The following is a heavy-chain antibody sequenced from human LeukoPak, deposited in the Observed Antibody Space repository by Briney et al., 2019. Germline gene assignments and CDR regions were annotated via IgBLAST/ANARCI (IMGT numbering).Heavy chain of an antibody. Sequence: GGSLILSCAASGFTFSSYGMNWVRQAPGKGLEWVSSISSSSSYIYYADSVKGRFTISRDNAKNSLSLQMNSLRAEDTAVYYCARVRCSRGTCYLDYWGQGTLVTVSS. D-gene: IGHD2-15*01. CDR2: ISSSSSYI. CDR1: GFTFSSYG. V-gene: IGHV3-21*06. CDR3: ARVRCSRGTCYLDY. J-gene: IGHJ4*02.